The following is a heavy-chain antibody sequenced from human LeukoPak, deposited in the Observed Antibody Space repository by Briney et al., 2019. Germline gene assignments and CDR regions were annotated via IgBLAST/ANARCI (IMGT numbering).Heavy chain of an antibody. CDR1: GYTFTGYY. CDR2: INPNSGGT. D-gene: IGHD3-10*01. Sequence: ASVKVSCKASGYTFTGYYMHWVRQAPGQGLEWMGWINPNSGGTNYAQKFQGRVTMTRDTSISTAYMELSRLRSDDTAVYYCARESGSQNAFDIWGQGTMVTVSS. J-gene: IGHJ3*02. V-gene: IGHV1-2*02. CDR3: ARESGSQNAFDI.